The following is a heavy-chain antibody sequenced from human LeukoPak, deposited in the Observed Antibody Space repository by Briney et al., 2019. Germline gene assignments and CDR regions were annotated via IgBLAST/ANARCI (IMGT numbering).Heavy chain of an antibody. CDR1: GGSFSGYY. Sequence: PSETLSLTCAVYGGSFSGYYWSWIRQPPGKGLEWVSAISGSGGSTYYADSVKGRFAISRDNSKNTLYLQMNSLRAEDTAVYYCAKVPTAGTNYWGQETLVTVSS. J-gene: IGHJ4*02. D-gene: IGHD6-13*01. CDR2: ISGSGGST. CDR3: AKVPTAGTNY. V-gene: IGHV3-23*01.